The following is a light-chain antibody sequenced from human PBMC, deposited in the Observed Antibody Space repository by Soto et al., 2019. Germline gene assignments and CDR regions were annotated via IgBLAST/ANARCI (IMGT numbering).Light chain of an antibody. V-gene: IGKV2-30*01. CDR2: KVS. Sequence: DVVLTQSPLSLPVTLGQPASISCRSSQSLVYNDGNIYLNWFQQRPGQSPRRLIYKVSNRDSGVPDRFSDSGSGTDFTLQISRVEAEDVGVYYCMQGTHSWTFGQGTKVEIK. CDR1: QSLVYNDGNIY. CDR3: MQGTHSWT. J-gene: IGKJ1*01.